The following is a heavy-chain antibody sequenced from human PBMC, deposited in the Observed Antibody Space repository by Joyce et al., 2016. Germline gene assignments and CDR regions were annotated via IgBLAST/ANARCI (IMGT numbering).Heavy chain of an antibody. Sequence: QVQLVESGGCVAQPGRSLRLSCTASGLTFNRYAMQWVRQTPGTCLGWVAVISPDGSKEFYSDSVKDRFIISRDNSNKMVFVQMNSLRVEDTGVYYCARSPSNSWHTFDSWGQGTLVSVSS. V-gene: IGHV3-30-3*01. D-gene: IGHD2-2*01. CDR3: ARSPSNSWHTFDS. CDR2: ISPDGSKE. CDR1: GLTFNRYA. J-gene: IGHJ4*02.